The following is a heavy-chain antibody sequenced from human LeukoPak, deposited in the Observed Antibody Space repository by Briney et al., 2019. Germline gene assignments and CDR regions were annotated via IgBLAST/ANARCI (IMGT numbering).Heavy chain of an antibody. V-gene: IGHV4-39*01. Sequence: KASETLSLTCTVSGGSISSSSYYWGWIRRPPGKGLVWIWQIFYSGSTYYNPSLKSRATISVDMSENQFSLRLTSVTATDTAIYYCARRGITYSTSFFESWGQGTLVTVSS. D-gene: IGHD2-2*01. CDR1: GGSISSSSYY. CDR2: IFYSGST. CDR3: ARRGITYSTSFFES. J-gene: IGHJ4*02.